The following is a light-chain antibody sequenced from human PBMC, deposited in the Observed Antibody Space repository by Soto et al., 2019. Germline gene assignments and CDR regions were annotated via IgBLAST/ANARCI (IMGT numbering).Light chain of an antibody. V-gene: IGKV3-20*01. Sequence: EVVLTQSPGTLSLSPGERATLSCRASQSFSSSNLAWYQHKPGQPPKLIVYSASRRATGIPDRFSGSGSGTDCPLAISRLEAKDFALYYCQRYGGTPPVTFGGGNKVDIK. J-gene: IGKJ4*01. CDR2: SAS. CDR3: QRYGGTPPVT. CDR1: QSFSSSN.